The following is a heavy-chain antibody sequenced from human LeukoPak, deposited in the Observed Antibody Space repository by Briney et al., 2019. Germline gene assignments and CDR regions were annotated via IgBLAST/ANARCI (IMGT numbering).Heavy chain of an antibody. CDR3: ARVRYYDFWSGYYLINH. Sequence: KPSETLSLTCAVYGGSFSGYYWSWIRQPPGKGLEWIGEINHSGSTNYNPSLKSRVTISVDTSKNQFSLKLSPVTAADTAVYYCARVRYYDFWSGYYLINHWGQGTLVTVSS. CDR1: GGSFSGYY. CDR2: INHSGST. J-gene: IGHJ5*02. V-gene: IGHV4-34*01. D-gene: IGHD3-3*01.